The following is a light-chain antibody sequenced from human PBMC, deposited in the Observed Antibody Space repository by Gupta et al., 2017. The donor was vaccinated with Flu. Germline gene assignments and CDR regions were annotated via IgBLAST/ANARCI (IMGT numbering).Light chain of an antibody. CDR2: EGS. J-gene: IGKJ2*02. V-gene: IGKV2-30*01. CDR3: KRGTHPWT. CDR1: QSLVYKNGITY. Sequence: SVTLGQAASISCRSSQSLVYKNGITYLSWLQQRPGQSPRRLIYEGSKRDCGVPDRFSGSGSVTDFTLKSSRVEAEDVGVYYCKRGTHPWTFGQGTKLEI.